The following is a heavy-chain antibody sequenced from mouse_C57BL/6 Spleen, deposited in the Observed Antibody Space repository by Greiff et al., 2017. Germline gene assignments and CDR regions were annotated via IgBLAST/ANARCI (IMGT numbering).Heavy chain of an antibody. V-gene: IGHV1-26*01. J-gene: IGHJ3*01. CDR3: ARKDFVSTWFAY. Sequence: EVQLQQSGPELVKPGASVKISCKASGYTFTDYYMNWVKQRHGKSLEWIGDINPNNGGTSYNQKFKGKATLTVDKSSSTAFMVLRSLTSDDSAVYYSARKDFVSTWFAYWGQGTLVTVSA. CDR1: GYTFTDYY. CDR2: INPNNGGT. D-gene: IGHD1-1*01.